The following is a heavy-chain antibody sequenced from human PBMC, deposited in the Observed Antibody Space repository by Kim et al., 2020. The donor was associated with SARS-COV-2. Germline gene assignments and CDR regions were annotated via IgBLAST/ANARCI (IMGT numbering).Heavy chain of an antibody. CDR3: ARDLISFYFDSSGNLMAASSGMDV. Sequence: SETLSLTCAVSGGSISSTSYYWGWIRQPPGKGLEWIGSVFYDGSTNYNPSLRSRVSISVDTSKNQFSLKLTSVTAADTAVYYCARDLISFYFDSSGNLMAASSGMDVWGQGTTVTVSS. CDR2: VFYDGST. D-gene: IGHD3-22*01. CDR1: GGSISSTSYY. J-gene: IGHJ6*02. V-gene: IGHV4-39*02.